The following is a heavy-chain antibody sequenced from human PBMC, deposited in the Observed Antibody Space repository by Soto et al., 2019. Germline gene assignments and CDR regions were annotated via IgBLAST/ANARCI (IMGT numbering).Heavy chain of an antibody. J-gene: IGHJ4*02. CDR3: AIADYGDDDY. Sequence: QLQLVQSGPEAKKPGASVKVSCKASGYTFATSTIIWLRQAPGQGPEWMGWIKAYSGNTNYAQKLQGRLTMTTDTSTSTAYMELRSLTTDDTAIYYCAIADYGDDDYWGQGTRVTVSS. CDR1: GYTFATST. V-gene: IGHV1-18*01. D-gene: IGHD4-17*01. CDR2: IKAYSGNT.